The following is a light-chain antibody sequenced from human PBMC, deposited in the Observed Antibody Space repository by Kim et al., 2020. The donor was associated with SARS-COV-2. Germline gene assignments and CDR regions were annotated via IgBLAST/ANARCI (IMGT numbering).Light chain of an antibody. CDR3: QQRSNWPPYT. V-gene: IGKV3-11*01. CDR2: DAS. J-gene: IGKJ2*01. CDR1: QSVSSY. Sequence: CPGERATLSCRASQSVSSYLAWYQQKPGQAPRLLIYDASNRATGIPARFSGSGSGTDFTLTISSLEPEDFAVYYCQQRSNWPPYTFGQGNKLEIK.